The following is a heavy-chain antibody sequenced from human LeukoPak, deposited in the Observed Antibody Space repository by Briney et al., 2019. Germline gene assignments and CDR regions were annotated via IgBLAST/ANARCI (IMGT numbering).Heavy chain of an antibody. CDR1: GGSFSGYY. D-gene: IGHD6-19*01. J-gene: IGHJ4*02. V-gene: IGHV4-34*01. CDR3: ARLLSSSGWYEAYYFDY. Sequence: SETLSLTCAVYGGSFSGYYWSWIRQPPGKGLEWIGEINHSGSTNYNPSLKSRVTISVDTSKNQFSVKLSSVTAADTAVYYCARLLSSSGWYEAYYFDYWGQGTLVTVSS. CDR2: INHSGST.